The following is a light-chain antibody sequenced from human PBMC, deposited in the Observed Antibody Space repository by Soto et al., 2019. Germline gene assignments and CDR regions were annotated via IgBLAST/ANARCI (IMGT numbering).Light chain of an antibody. Sequence: DIQMTQSPSSVAASVGDRVTVTYRASQCISSSLAWYQKKPGKAPNLLIYDASSLESGVPSRFSGSGSGTEFTLTISSLQPDDFATYYCQQYNSYSFGHGTKVDI. V-gene: IGKV1-5*01. CDR2: DAS. CDR3: QQYNSYS. J-gene: IGKJ1*01. CDR1: QCISSS.